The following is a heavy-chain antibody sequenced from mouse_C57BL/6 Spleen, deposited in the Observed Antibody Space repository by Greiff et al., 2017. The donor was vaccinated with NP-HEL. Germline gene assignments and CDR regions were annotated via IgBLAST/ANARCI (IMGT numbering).Heavy chain of an antibody. J-gene: IGHJ3*01. CDR1: GYSFTNYW. D-gene: IGHD2-4*01. CDR2: IYPGGGYT. V-gene: IGHV1-63*01. Sequence: QVHVKQSGAELVRPGTSVKMSCKASGYSFTNYWIGWAKQRPGHGLEWIGDIYPGGGYTNYNEKFKGKATLTADKSSSTAYMQFSSLTSEDSAIYYCARFDYDQAWFAYWGQGTLVTVSA. CDR3: ARFDYDQAWFAY.